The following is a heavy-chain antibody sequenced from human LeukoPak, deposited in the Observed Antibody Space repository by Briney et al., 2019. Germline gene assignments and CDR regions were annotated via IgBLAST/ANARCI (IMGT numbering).Heavy chain of an antibody. D-gene: IGHD5-18*01. Sequence: ASVKVSCKTSGYTFTSYGVSWVRQAPGQRLEWMGWISTYNYNTNYAQKSRGRVTMTRDTSTSTVYMELRSLRSEDTAIYYCARQVDTTMALPDYWGQGTLVTVSS. V-gene: IGHV1-18*01. J-gene: IGHJ4*02. CDR2: ISTYNYNT. CDR3: ARQVDTTMALPDY. CDR1: GYTFTSYG.